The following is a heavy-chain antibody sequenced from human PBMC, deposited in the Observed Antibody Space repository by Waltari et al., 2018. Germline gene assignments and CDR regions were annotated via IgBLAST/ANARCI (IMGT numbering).Heavy chain of an antibody. CDR2: IRYDGSNT. Sequence: VYLVESGGGVVQPGGALSLSWAAAGCMFSNYGLKGVRQAPGKGLEWVASIRYDGSNTFHADSVKGRVTISRDNSKNTMDLQTSSLRPEDTAVYYCASERGTFGVGRSSFDRWGQGTLVIVSS. CDR1: GCMFSNYG. J-gene: IGHJ4*02. V-gene: IGHV3-30*02. CDR3: ASERGTFGVGRSSFDR. D-gene: IGHD3-3*01.